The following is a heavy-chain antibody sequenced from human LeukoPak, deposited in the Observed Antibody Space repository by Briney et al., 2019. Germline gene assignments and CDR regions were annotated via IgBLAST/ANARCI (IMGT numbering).Heavy chain of an antibody. V-gene: IGHV1-69*05. D-gene: IGHD3-22*01. CDR3: ARDRYDSSGYYPRPGDY. CDR1: GGTFSSYA. CDR2: IIPIFGTA. J-gene: IGHJ4*02. Sequence: SVKVSCKASGGTFSSYAISWVRQAPGQGLEWMGRIIPIFGTANYAQKFQGRVTITTDESTSTAYMELISLRSEDTAVYYCARDRYDSSGYYPRPGDYWGQGTLVTVSS.